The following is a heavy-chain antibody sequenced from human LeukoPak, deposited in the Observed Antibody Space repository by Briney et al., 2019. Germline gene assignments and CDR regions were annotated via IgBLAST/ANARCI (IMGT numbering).Heavy chain of an antibody. J-gene: IGHJ4*02. CDR3: GAGVYGLDY. CDR2: IRSKAYGGTT. Sequence: GGSLRLSCTASGFTFGDYAVSWFRQAPGKGLEWVGFIRSKAYGGTTEYAASVKGRFTISRDDSKSIAYLQMNSLKTEDTAVYYCGAGVYGLDYWGQGTLVTVSS. V-gene: IGHV3-49*03. D-gene: IGHD3-10*01. CDR1: GFTFGDYA.